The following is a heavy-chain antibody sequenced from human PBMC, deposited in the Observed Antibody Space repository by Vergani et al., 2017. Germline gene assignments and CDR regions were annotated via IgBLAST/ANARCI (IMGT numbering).Heavy chain of an antibody. J-gene: IGHJ4*02. Sequence: EVQRVESGGGLVKPGGSLRLSCAASGFTFSSYSMNWVRQAPGKGLEWVSSISSSSSYIYYADSVKGRFTISRDNAKNSLYLQMNSLRAEDTAVYYCARRATITMVRSLDYWGQGTLVTVSS. CDR1: GFTFSSYS. V-gene: IGHV3-21*01. CDR2: ISSSSSYI. D-gene: IGHD3-10*01. CDR3: ARRATITMVRSLDY.